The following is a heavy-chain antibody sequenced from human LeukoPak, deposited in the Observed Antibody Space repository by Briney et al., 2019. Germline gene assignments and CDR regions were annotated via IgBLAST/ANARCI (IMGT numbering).Heavy chain of an antibody. D-gene: IGHD3-22*01. V-gene: IGHV3-66*01. CDR2: IDSVGST. J-gene: IGHJ4*02. Sequence: GGSLRLSCAASGFTVSSNYMNWVRQAPGMGLEWVSVIDSVGSTYYSDSAKGRFTISRDNAKNTLYLQMNSLRADDTAVYYCARANYDSSGYYPGFFDCWGQGTLVTVSS. CDR3: ARANYDSSGYYPGFFDC. CDR1: GFTVSSNY.